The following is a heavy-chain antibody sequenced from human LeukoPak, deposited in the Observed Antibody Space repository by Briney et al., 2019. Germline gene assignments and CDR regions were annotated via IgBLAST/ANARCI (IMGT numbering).Heavy chain of an antibody. J-gene: IGHJ5*02. CDR3: ARGDYYDSSGYYTPFDP. D-gene: IGHD3-22*01. Sequence: GSSVKVSCKASGGTFSSYAISWVRQAPGQGLEWMGGIIPIFGTANYAQKFQGRVTITADKSTSTAYMELSSLRSEDTAVYYCARGDYYDSSGYYTPFDPWGQGTLVTVSS. CDR1: GGTFSSYA. CDR2: IIPIFGTA. V-gene: IGHV1-69*06.